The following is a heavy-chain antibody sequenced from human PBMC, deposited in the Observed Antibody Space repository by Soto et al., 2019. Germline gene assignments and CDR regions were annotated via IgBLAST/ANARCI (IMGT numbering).Heavy chain of an antibody. Sequence: ASVKVSCKASGYTFTSYDINWVRQATGQGLEWMGWMNPNSGNTGYAQKFQGRVTMTRNTSISTAYMELSSLRSEDTAVYYCARYPYSSSWYVYYYYGMDVWGQGTTVTVSS. CDR3: ARYPYSSSWYVYYYYGMDV. CDR2: MNPNSGNT. CDR1: GYTFTSYD. D-gene: IGHD6-13*01. J-gene: IGHJ6*02. V-gene: IGHV1-8*01.